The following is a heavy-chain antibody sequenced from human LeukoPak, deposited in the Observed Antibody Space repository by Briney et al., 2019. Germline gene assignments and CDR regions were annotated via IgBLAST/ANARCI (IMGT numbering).Heavy chain of an antibody. Sequence: GGSLRLSCAASGFTFSSYSMNWVRQAPGKGLEWVSYISSSSSTIYYTDSVKGRFTISRDNAKNSLYLQMNSLRAEDTAVYYCARDSAAGSNYYYYYYMDVWGKGTTVTVSS. J-gene: IGHJ6*03. CDR2: ISSSSSTI. D-gene: IGHD1-14*01. CDR1: GFTFSSYS. CDR3: ARDSAAGSNYYYYYYMDV. V-gene: IGHV3-48*04.